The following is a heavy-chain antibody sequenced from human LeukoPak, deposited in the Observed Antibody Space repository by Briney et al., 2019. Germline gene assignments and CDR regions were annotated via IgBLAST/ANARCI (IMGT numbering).Heavy chain of an antibody. J-gene: IGHJ4*02. CDR1: GGSISSGSYY. CDR3: AREVTSGSFFVYFDY. V-gene: IGHV4-61*02. Sequence: SETLSLTCTVSGGSISSGSYYWNWIRQPAGKGLEWIGRIYTSGSTNYNPSLKSRVTISVDTSKNQFSLNLGSVTAADTAVYYCAREVTSGSFFVYFDYWGQGTLVTVSS. CDR2: IYTSGST. D-gene: IGHD1-26*01.